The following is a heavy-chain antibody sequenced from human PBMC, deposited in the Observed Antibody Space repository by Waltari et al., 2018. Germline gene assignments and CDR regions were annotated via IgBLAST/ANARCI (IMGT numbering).Heavy chain of an antibody. J-gene: IGHJ4*02. D-gene: IGHD3-10*01. Sequence: QVQLQESGPGLVKPSETLSLTCTVSGGSISSYYWSWIRQPPGKGLEWIGYIYYSGSTNYNPSLKIRVTISVDTSKNQFSLKLSSVTAADTAVYYCARVRRGSGSYYTLFDYWGQGTLVTVSS. CDR3: ARVRRGSGSYYTLFDY. CDR2: IYYSGST. CDR1: GGSISSYY. V-gene: IGHV4-59*01.